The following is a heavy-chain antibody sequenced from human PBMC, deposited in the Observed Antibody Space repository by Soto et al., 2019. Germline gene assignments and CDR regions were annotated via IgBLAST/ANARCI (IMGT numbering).Heavy chain of an antibody. J-gene: IGHJ4*02. Sequence: QVQLVESGGGVVQPGTSLRLSCVGSGFTFRSYVIHWVRQAPGKGLEWVALTSYDGSNKYYDDSVKGRFTISRDNSRNTFDLLRDSLSLEAAAFYFFPRWWTTGGLDVWGQGSLVSVSS. CDR1: GFTFRSYV. CDR3: PRWWTTGGLDV. CDR2: TSYDGSNK. V-gene: IGHV3-30*19. D-gene: IGHD2-15*01.